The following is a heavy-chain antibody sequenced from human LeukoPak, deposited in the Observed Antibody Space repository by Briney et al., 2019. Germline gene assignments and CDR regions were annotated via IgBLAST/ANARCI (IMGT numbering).Heavy chain of an antibody. CDR3: ARDRGGSRSDC. CDR2: ISSSSSYI. D-gene: IGHD6-13*01. V-gene: IGHV3-21*01. CDR1: GFTFSSYS. J-gene: IGHJ4*02. Sequence: GGSLRLSCAASGFTFSSYSMNWVRQAPGKGLEWASSISSSSSYISYADSVKGRFTISRDNAKNSLYLRMNSLRAEDTAVYYCARDRGGSRSDCWGQGTLVTVSS.